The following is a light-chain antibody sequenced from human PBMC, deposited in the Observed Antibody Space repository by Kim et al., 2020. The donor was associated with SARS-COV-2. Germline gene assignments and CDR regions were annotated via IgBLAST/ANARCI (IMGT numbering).Light chain of an antibody. V-gene: IGLV2-14*01. CDR1: RSDVGGYNS. CDR2: DVS. Sequence: QYALTQPASVSGSPGQSITISCTGTRSDVGGYNSVSWYQQHPGKAPKVMIYDVSKRPSGVSNRFSGSKSGNTASLTISGLQAEDEVDYYCSSYTSSNTWVFGGGTQLTVL. J-gene: IGLJ3*02. CDR3: SSYTSSNTWV.